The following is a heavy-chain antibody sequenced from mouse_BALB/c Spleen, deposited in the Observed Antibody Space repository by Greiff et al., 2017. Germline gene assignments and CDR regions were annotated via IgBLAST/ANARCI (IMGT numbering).Heavy chain of an antibody. D-gene: IGHD2-1*01. J-gene: IGHJ2*01. Sequence: VQLQQSGPELVKPGALVKISCKASGYTFTSYTMHWVKQRPGQGLEWIGYINPSSGYTNYNQKFKDKATLTADKSSSTAYMQLSSLTSEDSAVYYCARYGNYDFDYWGQGTTLTVSS. V-gene: IGHV1S26*01. CDR2: INPSSGYT. CDR1: GYTFTSYT. CDR3: ARYGNYDFDY.